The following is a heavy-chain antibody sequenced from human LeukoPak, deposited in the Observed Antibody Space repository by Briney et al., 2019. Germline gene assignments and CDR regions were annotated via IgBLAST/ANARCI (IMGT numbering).Heavy chain of an antibody. CDR3: ARPYEYSSFVYMDV. J-gene: IGHJ6*03. Sequence: SETLSLTCTVSGGSISSYYWSWIRQPPGKGLEWIGYIYTSGSTNYNPSLKSRVTISVDTSKNQFSLKLSSVTAADTAVYYCARPYEYSSFVYMDVWGKGTTVTVSS. D-gene: IGHD6-6*01. CDR1: GGSISSYY. V-gene: IGHV4-4*09. CDR2: IYTSGST.